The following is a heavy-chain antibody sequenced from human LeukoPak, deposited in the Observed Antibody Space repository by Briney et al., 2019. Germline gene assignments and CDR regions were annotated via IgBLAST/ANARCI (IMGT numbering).Heavy chain of an antibody. CDR3: ASLRRITMVRGSDNYYYYYMDV. V-gene: IGHV4-39*07. J-gene: IGHJ6*03. CDR2: IYYSGST. Sequence: SETLSLTCTVSGGSISSSSYYWGWIRQPPGKGLEWIGSIYYSGSTYYNPSLKSRVTISVDTSKNQFSLKLSSVTAADTAVYYCASLRRITMVRGSDNYYYYYMDVWGKGTTVTISS. CDR1: GGSISSSSYY. D-gene: IGHD3-10*01.